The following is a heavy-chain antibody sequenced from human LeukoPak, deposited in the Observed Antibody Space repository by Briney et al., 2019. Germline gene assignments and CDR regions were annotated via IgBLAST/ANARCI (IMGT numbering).Heavy chain of an antibody. J-gene: IGHJ6*03. CDR1: GFTFSSYS. Sequence: GGSLRLSCAASGFTFSSYSMNWVRQAPGKGLEWVSAISGSGGSTYYADSVKGRFTISRDNSKNTLYLQMNSLRAEDTAVYYCAKAPGYDFWSGYYYYYMDVWGKGTTVTVSS. CDR3: AKAPGYDFWSGYYYYYMDV. V-gene: IGHV3-23*01. D-gene: IGHD3-3*01. CDR2: ISGSGGST.